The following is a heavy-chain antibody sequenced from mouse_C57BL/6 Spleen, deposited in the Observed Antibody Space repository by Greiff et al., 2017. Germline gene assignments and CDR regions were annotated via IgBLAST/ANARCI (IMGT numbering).Heavy chain of an antibody. D-gene: IGHD2-3*01. CDR3: AREEGGYFPWFAY. CDR2: INPSSGYT. CDR1: GYTFTSYT. V-gene: IGHV1-4*01. Sequence: VQLQQSGAELARPGASVKMSCKASGYTFTSYTMHWVKQRPGQGLEWIGYINPSSGYTKYNQKFKDKATLTADKSSSTAYMQLSSLTSEASAVYYCAREEGGYFPWFAYWGQGTLVTVSA. J-gene: IGHJ3*01.